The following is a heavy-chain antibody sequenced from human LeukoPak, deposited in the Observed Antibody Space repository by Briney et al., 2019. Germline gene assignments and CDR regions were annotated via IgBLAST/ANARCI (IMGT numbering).Heavy chain of an antibody. Sequence: SETLSLTCTVSGGSISTSNYYWGWIRQPPGKGLEWIGNIFYSGSTYYSPSLKSRVTISVDTSKNQFSLKLNSVTAADTALYHCARAPALTTFGVLTIPGAFDIWGQGTMVTVSS. CDR2: IFYSGST. CDR3: ARAPALTTFGVLTIPGAFDI. J-gene: IGHJ3*02. D-gene: IGHD3-3*01. V-gene: IGHV4-39*07. CDR1: GGSISTSNYY.